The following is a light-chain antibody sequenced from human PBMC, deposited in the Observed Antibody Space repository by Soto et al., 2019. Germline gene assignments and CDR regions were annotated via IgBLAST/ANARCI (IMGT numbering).Light chain of an antibody. CDR1: KSDIGVYDF. CDR3: SSYAGSSNV. V-gene: IGLV2-8*01. Sequence: QSVLTQPPSASGSPGQSVTISCTGTKSDIGVYDFVSWYQHHPGKAPRLIIYEVVQRPSGVPDRFSGSKSGNTASLTVSGLQAADEADYYCSSYAGSSNVFGTGTKGTV. J-gene: IGLJ1*01. CDR2: EVV.